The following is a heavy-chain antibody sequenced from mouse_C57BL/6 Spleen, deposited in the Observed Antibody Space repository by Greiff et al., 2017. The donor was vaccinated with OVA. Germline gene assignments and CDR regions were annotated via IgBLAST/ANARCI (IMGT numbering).Heavy chain of an antibody. CDR3: ASAPYYYLDY. D-gene: IGHD6-5*01. CDR1: GYTFTSYW. J-gene: IGHJ2*01. V-gene: IGHV1-72*01. CDR2: IAPNSGGT. Sequence: QVQLQQPGAELVKPGASVKLSCKASGYTFTSYWMHWVKQRPGRGLEWIGRIAPNSGGTKYNEKFKSKATLTVDKPSSTAYMQLSSLTSEDSAVYYCASAPYYYLDYWGQGTTLTVSS.